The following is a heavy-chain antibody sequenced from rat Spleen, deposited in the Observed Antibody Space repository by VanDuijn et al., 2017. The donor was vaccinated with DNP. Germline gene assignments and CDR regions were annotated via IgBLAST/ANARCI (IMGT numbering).Heavy chain of an antibody. CDR2: ISYDGDST. D-gene: IGHD4-3*01. CDR1: GFTFSSYW. CDR3: TRWGFMDA. V-gene: IGHV5-31*01. Sequence: EVQLVESGGGLVQPGRSLKLSCVASGFTFSSYWMFWIRQAPGKGLEWVASISYDGDSTYYRASVKGRFTVSRDNAKSTLYLQMDSLRSEDTATYYCTRWGFMDAWGQGISVTVSS. J-gene: IGHJ4*01.